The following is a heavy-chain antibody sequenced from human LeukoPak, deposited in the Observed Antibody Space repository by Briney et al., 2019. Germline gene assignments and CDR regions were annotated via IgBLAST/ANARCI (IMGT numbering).Heavy chain of an antibody. CDR2: ISAYNGNT. CDR1: GYTLTELS. Sequence: ASVTVSCTVSGYTLTELSMHWVRQAPGQGLEWMGWISAYNGNTNYAQKLQGRVTMTTDTSTSTAYMELRSLRSDDTAVYYRARASYGSGDYWGQGTLVTVSS. J-gene: IGHJ4*02. V-gene: IGHV1-18*01. CDR3: ARASYGSGDY. D-gene: IGHD3-10*01.